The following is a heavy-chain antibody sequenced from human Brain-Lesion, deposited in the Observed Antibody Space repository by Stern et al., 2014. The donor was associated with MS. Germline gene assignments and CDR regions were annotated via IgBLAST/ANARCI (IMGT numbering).Heavy chain of an antibody. D-gene: IGHD3-3*01. CDR3: ARDQRGITIFGVVTDYYYLGMDV. CDR2: INPNNGGT. V-gene: IGHV1-2*02. J-gene: IGHJ6*02. CDR1: GYIFTGYY. Sequence: QVQLVQSGAEVKKPGASVKVSCKTSGYIFTGYYIHWVRPAPGQGLEWKAWINPNNGGTKYAQKFQGRVTMSRDTSISTAYVELSSLTSDDTAVYYCARDQRGITIFGVVTDYYYLGMDVWGQGTTVTVSS.